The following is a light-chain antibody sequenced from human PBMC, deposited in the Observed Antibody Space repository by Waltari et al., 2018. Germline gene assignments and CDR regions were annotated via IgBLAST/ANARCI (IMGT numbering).Light chain of an antibody. V-gene: IGKV3-11*01. J-gene: IGKJ5*01. CDR1: QSVSSF. CDR2: DAA. Sequence: EIVLTQSPATLSLSPGERAPLSCRASQSVSSFLPWSQQKRGQAPRLPIYDAAPRATGIPDRFSGSGSGTDFTLTISSLEPEDFAVYYCQQRKTWPITFGQGTRLEIK. CDR3: QQRKTWPIT.